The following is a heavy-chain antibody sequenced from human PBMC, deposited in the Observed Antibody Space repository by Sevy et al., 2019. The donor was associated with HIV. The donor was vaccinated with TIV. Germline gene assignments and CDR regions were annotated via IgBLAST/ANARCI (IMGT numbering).Heavy chain of an antibody. Sequence: GGSLRLSCAASGFTVSSNYMSWVRQAPGKGLEWVSVIYSGGSTYYADSVKGRFTISRDNSKNKLYLQMNSLRAEDTAVYYCARVNCSGGSCYYYCGMDVWGQGTTVTVSS. D-gene: IGHD2-15*01. CDR2: IYSGGST. CDR1: GFTVSSNY. CDR3: ARVNCSGGSCYYYCGMDV. V-gene: IGHV3-53*01. J-gene: IGHJ6*02.